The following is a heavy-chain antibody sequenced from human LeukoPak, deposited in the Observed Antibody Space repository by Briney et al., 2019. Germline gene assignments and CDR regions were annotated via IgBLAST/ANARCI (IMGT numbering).Heavy chain of an antibody. J-gene: IGHJ4*02. CDR1: GGSISSYY. CDR2: IYYSRST. V-gene: IGHV4-59*01. D-gene: IGHD3-3*01. CDR3: ARHYDFWSGSLDY. Sequence: PSETLSLTCTVYGGSISSYYWSWLPQPPGKGLEWIGYIYYSRSTNYNPSLKSRVTISVDTAKNKFSLKLSSVTAADTAVYYCARHYDFWSGSLDYWGQGTLVTVSS.